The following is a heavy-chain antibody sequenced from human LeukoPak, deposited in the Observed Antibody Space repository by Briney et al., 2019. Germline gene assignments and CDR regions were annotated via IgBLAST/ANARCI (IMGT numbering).Heavy chain of an antibody. J-gene: IGHJ4*02. CDR3: AKLRFLDY. CDR2: ISESGGTT. V-gene: IGHV3-23*01. Sequence: GGSLRLSCAASGFTFSSYAMNWVRQAPGKGLEWVSSISESGGTTDYADSVKGRFTISRDNSKNTLYLQMNSLRAEDTAVYYCAKLRFLDYWGQGTLVTVSS. D-gene: IGHD3-3*01. CDR1: GFTFSSYA.